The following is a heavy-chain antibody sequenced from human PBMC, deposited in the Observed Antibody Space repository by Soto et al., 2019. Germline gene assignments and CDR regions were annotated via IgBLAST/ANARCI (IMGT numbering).Heavy chain of an antibody. Sequence: GSLRLSCAASGFTFSNAWMSWVRQAPGKGLEWVGRIKSKTDGGTTDYAAPVKGRFTISRDDSKNTLYLQMNSLKTEDTAVYYCTTDFHCSGGSCYDYWGQGTLVTVSS. CDR3: TTDFHCSGGSCYDY. V-gene: IGHV3-15*01. CDR1: GFTFSNAW. J-gene: IGHJ4*02. CDR2: IKSKTDGGTT. D-gene: IGHD2-15*01.